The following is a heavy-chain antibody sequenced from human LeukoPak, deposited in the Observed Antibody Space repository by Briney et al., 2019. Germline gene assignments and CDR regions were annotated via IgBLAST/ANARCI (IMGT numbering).Heavy chain of an antibody. V-gene: IGHV1-69*01. CDR2: IIPIFGTA. D-gene: IGHD2-15*01. Sequence: SVKVSCKASGGTFSSYAISWVRQAPGQGLEWMGGIIPIFGTANYAQKFQGRVTITADESTSTAYMELSSLRSEGTAVYYCARADCSGGSCYRYYYYGMDVWGKGTTVTVSS. CDR1: GGTFSSYA. J-gene: IGHJ6*04. CDR3: ARADCSGGSCYRYYYYGMDV.